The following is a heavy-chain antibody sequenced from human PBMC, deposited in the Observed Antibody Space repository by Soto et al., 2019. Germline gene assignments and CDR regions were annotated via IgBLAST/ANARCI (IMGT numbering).Heavy chain of an antibody. Sequence: GGSLRLSCAASGFTFSSYGMHWVRQAPGKGLEWVAVISYDGSNKYYADSVKGRFTISRDNSKNTLYLQMNSLRAEDTAVYYCAKDWTDYPITGYSSSLGGPYYFDYWGQGTLVTVSS. CDR2: ISYDGSNK. CDR1: GFTFSSYG. CDR3: AKDWTDYPITGYSSSLGGPYYFDY. V-gene: IGHV3-30*18. D-gene: IGHD6-13*01. J-gene: IGHJ4*02.